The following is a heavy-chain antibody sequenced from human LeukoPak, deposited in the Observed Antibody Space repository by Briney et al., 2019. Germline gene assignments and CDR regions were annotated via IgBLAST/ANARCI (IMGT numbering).Heavy chain of an antibody. CDR2: IKGDGSYK. J-gene: IGHJ4*02. D-gene: IGHD3-22*01. CDR3: ATSADSSGND. V-gene: IGHV3-7*03. CDR1: GFTFSNYW. Sequence: GGSLRLSCAASGFTFSNYWMSWVRQAPGKGLEWVANIKGDGSYKYYEDSVKGRITISRDNAKSSVYLQMNTLRAEDTAVYYCATSADSSGNDWGQGTLVTVSS.